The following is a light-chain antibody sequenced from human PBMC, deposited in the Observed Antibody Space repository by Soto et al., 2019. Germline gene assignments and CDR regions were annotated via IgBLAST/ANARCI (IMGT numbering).Light chain of an antibody. CDR1: SSDVGGYNY. J-gene: IGLJ1*01. CDR3: SSYISSSTLNYV. CDR2: EVS. Sequence: QSALTQPASVSGSPGQSITISCTGTSSDVGGYNYVSWYQQHPGKAPKLMIYEVSNRPSGVSNRFSGSKSGNTASLTISGLQAEDEADYYCSSYISSSTLNYVFGTGTKLTVL. V-gene: IGLV2-14*01.